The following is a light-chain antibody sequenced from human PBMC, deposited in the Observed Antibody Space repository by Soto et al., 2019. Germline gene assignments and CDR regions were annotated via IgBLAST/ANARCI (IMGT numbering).Light chain of an antibody. CDR1: QSVSNNY. Sequence: VLTQFPGTLSLSPGDSATLSCRASQSVSNNYLAWYQQKPGQAPRLLIYGASNRATGIQDRFSGSGSGTEFTLTIRRLEPEDFAVYYCQQYGSSGTCGQGTKVDIK. J-gene: IGKJ1*01. V-gene: IGKV3-20*01. CDR2: GAS. CDR3: QQYGSSGT.